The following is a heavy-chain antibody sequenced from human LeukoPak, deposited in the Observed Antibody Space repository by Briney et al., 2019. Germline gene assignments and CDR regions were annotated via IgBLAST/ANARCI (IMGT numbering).Heavy chain of an antibody. D-gene: IGHD3-16*01. CDR1: GGSFSGYY. CDR3: ARGQDVTYYFDY. J-gene: IGHJ4*02. V-gene: IGHV4-34*01. CDR2: INHSGST. Sequence: SETLSLTCAVYGGSFSGYYWSWIRQPPGKGLERIGEINHSGSTNYNPSLKSRATISVDTSKNQFSLKLSSVTAADTAVYYCARGQDVTYYFDYWGQGTLVTVSS.